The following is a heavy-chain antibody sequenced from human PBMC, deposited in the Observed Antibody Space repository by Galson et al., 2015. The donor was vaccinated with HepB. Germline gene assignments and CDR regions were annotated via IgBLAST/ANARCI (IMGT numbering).Heavy chain of an antibody. J-gene: IGHJ6*03. V-gene: IGHV3-48*01. D-gene: IGHD4-17*01. CDR3: ARALTAPERPTYYYMDV. CDR2: ISSSSSTI. CDR1: GFTFSSYS. Sequence: SLRLSCAASGFTFSSYSMNWVRQAPGKGLEWVSYISSSSSTIYYADSVKGRFTISRDNAKNSLYLQMNSLRAEDTAVYYCARALTAPERPTYYYMDVRGKGTTVTVSS.